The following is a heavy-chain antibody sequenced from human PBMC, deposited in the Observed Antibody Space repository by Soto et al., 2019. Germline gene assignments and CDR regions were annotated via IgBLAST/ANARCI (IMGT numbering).Heavy chain of an antibody. CDR2: IYYSGST. V-gene: IGHV4-59*01. D-gene: IGHD3-10*01. Sequence: QVQLQESGPGLVKPSETLSLTCTVSGGSISSYYWSWIRQPPGKGLEWIGYIYYSGSTNYNPSLKSRVTISVETSKNQFSLKLSSVTAADTVVYYCARVWGGAFDIWGQGTMVTVSS. CDR3: ARVWGGAFDI. J-gene: IGHJ3*02. CDR1: GGSISSYY.